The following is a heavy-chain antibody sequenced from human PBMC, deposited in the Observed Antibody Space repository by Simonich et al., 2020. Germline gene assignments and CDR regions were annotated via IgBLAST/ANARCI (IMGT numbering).Heavy chain of an antibody. J-gene: IGHJ4*02. D-gene: IGHD6-13*01. CDR1: GFTFSSYS. Sequence: EVQLVESGGGLVKPGGSLRLSCAASGFTFSSYSMNWVRQAPGKVLEWVSSIRSNSSYIYYADSVKGRFTISRDNAKNSLYLQMNSLRAEDTAVYYCARDAAGDYWGQGTLVTVSS. CDR2: IRSNSSYI. CDR3: ARDAAGDY. V-gene: IGHV3-21*01.